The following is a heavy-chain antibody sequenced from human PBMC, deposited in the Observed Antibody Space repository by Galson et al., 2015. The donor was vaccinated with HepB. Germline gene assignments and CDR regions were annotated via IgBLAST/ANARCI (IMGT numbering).Heavy chain of an antibody. CDR2: INAGNGNT. J-gene: IGHJ4*02. D-gene: IGHD3-10*01. CDR3: ARASSRENYYGSGSLDY. Sequence: SVKVSCKASGYTFTSYAMHWVRQAPGQRLEWMGWINAGNGNTKYSQKFQGRVTITRDTSASTAYMELSSLRSEDTAVYYCARASSRENYYGSGSLDYWGQGTLVTVSS. CDR1: GYTFTSYA. V-gene: IGHV1-3*01.